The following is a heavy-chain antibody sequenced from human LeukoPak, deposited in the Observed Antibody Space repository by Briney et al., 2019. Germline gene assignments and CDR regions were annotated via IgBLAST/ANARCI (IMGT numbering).Heavy chain of an antibody. J-gene: IGHJ4*02. V-gene: IGHV3-7*01. Sequence: GGSLRLSCAASGFTFSNSWMVWVRQAPGKGLQWVANINRDGGTKHYADSLKGRFTISRDNPKNSLYLQMNNLRADDTAVYYCTRDTEGSLDYWGQGILVTVAS. D-gene: IGHD1-26*01. CDR1: GFTFSNSW. CDR2: INRDGGTK. CDR3: TRDTEGSLDY.